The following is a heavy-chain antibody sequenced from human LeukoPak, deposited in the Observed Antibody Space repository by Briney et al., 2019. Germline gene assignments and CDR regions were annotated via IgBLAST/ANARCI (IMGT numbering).Heavy chain of an antibody. D-gene: IGHD4-23*01. J-gene: IGHJ3*02. V-gene: IGHV4-4*07. CDR2: SYRSGST. CDR3: ARGGNSGAFDI. Sequence: PSETLSLTCTVSGGSISSYYWSWIRQPAGKGLEWIGRSYRSGSTNYNPSLKSRVTTSVDTSKNQFSLKLTSVTAADTAVYYCARGGNSGAFDIWGQGTMVTVSS. CDR1: GGSISSYY.